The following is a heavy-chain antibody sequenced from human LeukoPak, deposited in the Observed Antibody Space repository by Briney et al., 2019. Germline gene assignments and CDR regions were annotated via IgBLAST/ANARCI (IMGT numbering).Heavy chain of an antibody. Sequence: GGSLRLSCAASGFTFSSYWMSWVRQAPGKGLEWVANIKQDGSEKYYVDSVKGRFTISRDNAKNSLYLQMNSLRAEDTAVYYCARPGSYYYGSGSYFWGQGTLVTVSS. J-gene: IGHJ4*02. CDR1: GFTFSSYW. CDR3: ARPGSYYYGSGSYF. V-gene: IGHV3-7*01. CDR2: IKQDGSEK. D-gene: IGHD3-10*01.